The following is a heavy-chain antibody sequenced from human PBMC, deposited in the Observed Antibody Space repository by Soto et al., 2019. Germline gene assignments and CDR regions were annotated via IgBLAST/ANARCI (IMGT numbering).Heavy chain of an antibody. Sequence: PGGSLRLSCPASGFTFSDYYMSWIRQAPGKGLEWVSYISSSGSIIYYADSVKGRFTISRDNAKNSLYLQMNSLRAEDAAVYYCARDLGYYDSSGYFDYWGQGPLVTVSS. CDR3: ARDLGYYDSSGYFDY. CDR1: GFTFSDYY. D-gene: IGHD3-22*01. V-gene: IGHV3-11*01. J-gene: IGHJ4*02. CDR2: ISSSGSII.